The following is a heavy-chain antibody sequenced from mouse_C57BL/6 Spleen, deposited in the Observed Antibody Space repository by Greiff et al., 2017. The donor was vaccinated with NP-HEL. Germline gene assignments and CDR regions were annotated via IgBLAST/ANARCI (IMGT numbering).Heavy chain of an antibody. CDR1: GYTFTSYT. Sequence: VQLQQSGAELARPGASVKMSCKASGYTFTSYTMHWVKQRPGQGLEWIGYINPSSGYTKYNQKFKDKATLTADKSSSTAYMQLSSLTSEDAAVYYCAREGYDGYPYYFDYWGQGTTLTVAS. CDR2: INPSSGYT. J-gene: IGHJ2*01. CDR3: AREGYDGYPYYFDY. V-gene: IGHV1-4*01. D-gene: IGHD2-3*01.